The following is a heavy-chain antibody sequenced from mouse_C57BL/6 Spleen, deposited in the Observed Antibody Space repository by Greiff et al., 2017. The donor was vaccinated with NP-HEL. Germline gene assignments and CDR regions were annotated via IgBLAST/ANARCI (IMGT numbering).Heavy chain of an antibody. J-gene: IGHJ4*01. D-gene: IGHD1-1*01. CDR2: INPSSGYT. Sequence: VKLQESGAELARPGASVTMSCKASGYTFTSYTMHWVKQRPGQGLEWIGYINPSSGYTTYNQKFKDKATLTADKSSSTAYMQLSSLTSEDSAVYYCARAPFFINFAMDYWGQGTSGTVSS. CDR1: GYTFTSYT. CDR3: ARAPFFINFAMDY. V-gene: IGHV1-4*01.